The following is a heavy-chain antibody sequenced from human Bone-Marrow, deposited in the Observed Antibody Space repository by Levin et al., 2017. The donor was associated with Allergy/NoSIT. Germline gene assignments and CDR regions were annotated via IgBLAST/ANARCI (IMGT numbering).Heavy chain of an antibody. Sequence: SCAASGFTFSTYDMHWVRQDIGKRLEWVSGIGTAGDTYYRGSVKGRFTISREDAKNSLYLQMNSLRAVDTGVYFCARGRAAGFQFWFDPWGQGTLVTVSS. V-gene: IGHV3-13*01. D-gene: IGHD6-13*01. CDR2: IGTAGDT. J-gene: IGHJ5*02. CDR3: ARGRAAGFQFWFDP. CDR1: GFTFSTYD.